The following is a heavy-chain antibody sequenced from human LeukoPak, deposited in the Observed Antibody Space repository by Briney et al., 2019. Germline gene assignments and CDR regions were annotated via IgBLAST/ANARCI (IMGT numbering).Heavy chain of an antibody. CDR2: VHYSDSA. J-gene: IGHJ3*01. CDR3: ARDRRWDLLHAFDV. Sequence: SETLSLTCTISGDSISDYFWSWIRQPPGKGLEWIAYVHYSDSANYNPSLKSRVAISLDTSKNQFSLMLSSVTAADTAVYYCARDRRWDLLHAFDVWGERSMITVSS. D-gene: IGHD1-26*01. CDR1: GDSISDYF. V-gene: IGHV4-59*12.